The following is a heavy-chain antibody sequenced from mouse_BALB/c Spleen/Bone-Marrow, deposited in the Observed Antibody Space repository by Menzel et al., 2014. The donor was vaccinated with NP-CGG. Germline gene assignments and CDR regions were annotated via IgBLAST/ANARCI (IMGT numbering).Heavy chain of an antibody. CDR2: ILPGSGTT. J-gene: IGHJ3*01. Sequence: QVQLQQSGAELMKPGASVKISCKATGYTFSTYWTEWVKQRPGHGLEWIGEILPGSGTTNYNEKFKGKATFTADTSSSTAYMQLSSLTSEDSAVYYCARLITTGGFAYWGQGTLVTVSA. D-gene: IGHD2-4*01. CDR1: GYTFSTYW. V-gene: IGHV1-9*01. CDR3: ARLITTGGFAY.